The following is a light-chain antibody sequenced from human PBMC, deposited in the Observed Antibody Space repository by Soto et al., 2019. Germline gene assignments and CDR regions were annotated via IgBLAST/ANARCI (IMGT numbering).Light chain of an antibody. V-gene: IGLV2-14*03. J-gene: IGLJ2*01. Sequence: QSVRTQPDSVSGSPGQSVTISCTGTSSDFGGYHYVSWYQQHPGKAPKLMIYDVSDRPSGVSNRFSGSKSGNTASLTISGLPSEDEADYYCRSYTSSTTLLFGGGTKVTVL. CDR1: SSDFGGYHY. CDR2: DVS. CDR3: RSYTSSTTLL.